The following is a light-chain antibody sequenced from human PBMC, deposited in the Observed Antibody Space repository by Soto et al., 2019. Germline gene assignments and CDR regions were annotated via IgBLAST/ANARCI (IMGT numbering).Light chain of an antibody. J-gene: IGKJ3*01. CDR2: DAS. CDR3: QQHDKLPFT. V-gene: IGKV1-33*01. Sequence: DIQMTQSPSSLSASEGDRVTITCQASQDISDYLNWYQQRPGKAPNLLIYDASSLKPGVPSRFSGSGSGTDFTFTISSLQPEDIATYFCQQHDKLPFTFGPGTKVHIK. CDR1: QDISDY.